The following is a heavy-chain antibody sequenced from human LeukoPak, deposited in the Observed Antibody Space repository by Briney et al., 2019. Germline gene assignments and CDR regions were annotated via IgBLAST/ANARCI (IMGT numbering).Heavy chain of an antibody. CDR3: ARGYQLLYRNYYYYYYMDV. J-gene: IGHJ6*03. Sequence: ASVKVSCKASGGTFSSYAISWVRQAPGQGLEWMGGIIPIFGTANYAQKFQGRVTITADESTSTAYMELSSLRSEDTAVYYCARGYQLLYRNYYYYYYMDVWGKGTTVTVYS. D-gene: IGHD2-2*02. V-gene: IGHV1-69*13. CDR2: IIPIFGTA. CDR1: GGTFSSYA.